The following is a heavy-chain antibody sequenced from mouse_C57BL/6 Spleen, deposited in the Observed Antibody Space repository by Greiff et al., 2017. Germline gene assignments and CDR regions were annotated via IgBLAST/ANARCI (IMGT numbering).Heavy chain of an antibody. Sequence: EVKLMESGGGLVQPGGSLSLSCAASGFTFTDYYMSWVRQPPGKALEWLGFIRNKANGYTTEYSASVKGRFTISRDNSQSILYLQMNALRAEDSATYYCSRFPHYDYTDPYFAFWGPGTTVTVSS. CDR2: IRNKANGYTT. CDR1: GFTFTDYY. V-gene: IGHV7-3*01. CDR3: SRFPHYDYTDPYFAF. D-gene: IGHD2-4*01. J-gene: IGHJ1*01.